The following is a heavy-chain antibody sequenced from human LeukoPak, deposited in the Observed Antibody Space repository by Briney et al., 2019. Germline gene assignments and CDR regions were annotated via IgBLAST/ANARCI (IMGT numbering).Heavy chain of an antibody. CDR3: ARVVAVAGFDY. CDR2: IYYSGST. Sequence: SETLSLTCTVSGDSFTSVTDYWAWIRQPPGKGLEWIGYIYYSGSTNYNPSLKSRVTISVDTSKNQFSLKLSSVTAADTAVYYCARVVAVAGFDYWGQGTLVTVSS. CDR1: GDSFTSVTDY. V-gene: IGHV4-61*01. D-gene: IGHD6-19*01. J-gene: IGHJ4*02.